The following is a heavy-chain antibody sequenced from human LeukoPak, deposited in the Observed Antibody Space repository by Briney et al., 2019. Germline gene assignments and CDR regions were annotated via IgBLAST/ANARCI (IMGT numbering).Heavy chain of an antibody. D-gene: IGHD6-19*01. V-gene: IGHV3-66*03. Sequence: GGSLRLSCTVSGFSVSSNSVSWVRQAPGKGLEWVSFIYSGTTHYSDSVKGRFTISRDNSKNTLYLQMNSLRAEDTAVYYCAKDHSSGWYLLSYFDYWGQGTLVTVSS. CDR1: GFSVSSNS. J-gene: IGHJ4*02. CDR2: IYSGTT. CDR3: AKDHSSGWYLLSYFDY.